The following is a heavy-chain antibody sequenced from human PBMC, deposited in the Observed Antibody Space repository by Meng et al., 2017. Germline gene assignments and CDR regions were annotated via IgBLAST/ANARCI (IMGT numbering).Heavy chain of an antibody. Sequence: QLLLQGSGLGLPRPSVTLSCNCSGSGGSSCGNNWSWIRPPQGKGLEWIGYIYYGGSTNYNPSLKSRITISVETSKNQFSLKLSSVTAADTAVYYWARGYDFWSGQYYFDYWGQGTLVTVSS. CDR3: ARGYDFWSGQYYFDY. CDR1: GGSSCGNN. J-gene: IGHJ4*02. V-gene: IGHV4-59*01. D-gene: IGHD3-3*01. CDR2: IYYGGST.